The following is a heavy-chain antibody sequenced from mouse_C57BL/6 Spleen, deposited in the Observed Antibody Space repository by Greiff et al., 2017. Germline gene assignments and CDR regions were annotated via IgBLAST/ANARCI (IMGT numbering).Heavy chain of an antibody. V-gene: IGHV1-81*01. CDR1: GYTFTSYG. CDR3: ARGSYYRGDY. D-gene: IGHD2-12*01. Sequence: QVQLKQSGAELARPGASVKLSCKASGYTFTSYGISWVKQRTGQGLEWIGEIYPRSGNTYYNEKIKGKATLTADKSSSTAYMVLRSLTSDDSAVYFCARGSYYRGDYWGQGTSVTVSS. J-gene: IGHJ4*01. CDR2: IYPRSGNT.